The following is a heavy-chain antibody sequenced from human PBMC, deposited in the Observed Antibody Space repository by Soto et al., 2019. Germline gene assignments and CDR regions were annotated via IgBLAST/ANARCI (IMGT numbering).Heavy chain of an antibody. J-gene: IGHJ6*02. Sequence: SETLSLTCTVSGGSIISSSYYFCCIRQPPGKGLEWIGSIYYSGSTYYNPSLKSRVTISVDTSKNQFSLKLSSVTAADTAVYYCARSSGFFYYYYGMDVWGQGTTVTVSS. CDR1: GGSIISSSYY. CDR2: IYYSGST. D-gene: IGHD6-19*01. V-gene: IGHV4-39*01. CDR3: ARSSGFFYYYYGMDV.